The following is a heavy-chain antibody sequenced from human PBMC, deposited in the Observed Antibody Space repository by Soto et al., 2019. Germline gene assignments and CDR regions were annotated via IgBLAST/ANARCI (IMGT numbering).Heavy chain of an antibody. V-gene: IGHV3-30-3*01. CDR1: GFAFTASA. CDR3: AKDRGGYDWGWGIDS. D-gene: IGHD5-12*01. CDR2: LSYSSSNI. J-gene: IGHJ4*02. Sequence: QVHLVKSGGGGFQPGRSLKLSCAASGFAFTASAMHWVGLAPGKGLEGVALLSYSSSNIHYADSVKGRFTISRDNSKNTLYLQMNSLRPDDTAVYYCAKDRGGYDWGWGIDSWGQGTLVTVSS.